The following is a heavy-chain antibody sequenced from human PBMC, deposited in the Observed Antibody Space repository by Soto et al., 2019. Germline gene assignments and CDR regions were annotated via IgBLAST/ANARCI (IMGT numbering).Heavy chain of an antibody. Sequence: QVQLQESGPGLVRPSETLSLTCTVSGGSLSSGSYYWSWIRQTPGKGLEWLGYTYYSGRTTYNPALKRRVNISVDTDKKHFLLDLNSVTAADTAVYYCARDVKYSATSSSGFGFWGQGTMVTVSA. J-gene: IGHJ4*02. CDR1: GGSLSSGSYY. CDR3: ARDVKYSATSSSGFGF. V-gene: IGHV4-61*03. CDR2: TYYSGRT. D-gene: IGHD6-6*01.